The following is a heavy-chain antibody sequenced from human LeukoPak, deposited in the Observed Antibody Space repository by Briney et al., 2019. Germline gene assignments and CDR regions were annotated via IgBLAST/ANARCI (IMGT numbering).Heavy chain of an antibody. CDR2: ISGSGGST. Sequence: SGGSLRLSCAASGFTFSSYAMSWVRQAPGKGLEWVSAISGSGGSTYYADSVKGRFTISRDNSKNTLYLQMNSLRAEDTAVYYCAKAGSGWYPVLYYFDYWGQGTLVTVSS. V-gene: IGHV3-23*01. CDR3: AKAGSGWYPVLYYFDY. D-gene: IGHD6-19*01. J-gene: IGHJ4*02. CDR1: GFTFSSYA.